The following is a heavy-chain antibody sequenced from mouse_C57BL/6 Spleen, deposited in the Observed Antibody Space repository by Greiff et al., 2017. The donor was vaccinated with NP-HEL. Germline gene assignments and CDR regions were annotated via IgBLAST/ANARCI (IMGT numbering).Heavy chain of an antibody. V-gene: IGHV1-69*01. CDR1: GYTFTSYW. J-gene: IGHJ2*01. CDR2: LDPSDSYT. CDR3: AVITTGFDY. Sequence: QVQLQQPGAELVMPGASVKLSCKASGYTFTSYWMHWVKQRPGQGLEWIGELDPSDSYTNYNQKFKGKSTLTVDKSSSTAYMQLSSLTSEDSAVYYCAVITTGFDYWGQGTTLTVSS. D-gene: IGHD1-1*01.